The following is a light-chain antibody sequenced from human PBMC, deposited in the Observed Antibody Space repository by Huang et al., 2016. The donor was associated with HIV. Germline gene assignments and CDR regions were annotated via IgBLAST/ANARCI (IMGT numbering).Light chain of an antibody. CDR3: HQYDNWPVT. V-gene: IGKV3-15*01. J-gene: IGKJ2*01. Sequence: EIVMTQSPATLSVFPGERATLSCRASQSVSSKLAWYQQKPGQDPRLLSYGASTRATSLPARFSGSGSGTEFTLTISSLQSEDFAVYFCHQYDNWPVTFGQGTKLEIK. CDR1: QSVSSK. CDR2: GAS.